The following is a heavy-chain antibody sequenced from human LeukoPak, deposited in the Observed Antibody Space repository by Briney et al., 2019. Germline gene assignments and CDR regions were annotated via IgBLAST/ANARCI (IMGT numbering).Heavy chain of an antibody. CDR1: GYTFTSYD. CDR2: MNPNSGHT. V-gene: IGHV1-8*01. J-gene: IGHJ5*02. CDR3: ARTHYYDSSGDNWFDP. D-gene: IGHD3-22*01. Sequence: GASVKVSCKASGYTFTSYDINWVRQATGQGLKWMGWMNPNSGHTGYAQKFQGRVTMTRNTSITTAYMELSSLRSEDTAVYYCARTHYYDSSGDNWFDPWGQGTLVTVSS.